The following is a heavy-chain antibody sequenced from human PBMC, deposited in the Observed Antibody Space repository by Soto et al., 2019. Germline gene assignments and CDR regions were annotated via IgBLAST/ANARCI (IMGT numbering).Heavy chain of an antibody. CDR3: ARDTGNSFDY. J-gene: IGHJ4*02. CDR1: GYTFNTYF. V-gene: IGHV1-18*01. CDR2: ISPHNGNT. Sequence: HVQLVQSGGELKKPGASVKVSCNTSGYTFNTYFITWVRQAPGQGLEWMGWISPHNGNTNYAEKFQGRVTMTAVTITKTDYMELRNLRIADTAVDYCARDTGNSFDYWGQGTPVTVSS.